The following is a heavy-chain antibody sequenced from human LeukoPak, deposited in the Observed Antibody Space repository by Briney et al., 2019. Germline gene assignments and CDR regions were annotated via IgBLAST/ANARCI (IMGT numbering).Heavy chain of an antibody. V-gene: IGHV4-30-4*01. J-gene: IGHJ5*02. CDR3: ARARGVYLQFDP. CDR2: IYYSGST. D-gene: IGHD3-22*01. Sequence: SETLSLTCTVSGGSISSGDYYWSWIRQPPGKGLEWIGYIYYSGSTYYNPSLKSRVTISVDTSKNQFSLKLSSVTAADTAVYYCARARGVYLQFDPWDQGTLVTVSS. CDR1: GGSISSGDYY.